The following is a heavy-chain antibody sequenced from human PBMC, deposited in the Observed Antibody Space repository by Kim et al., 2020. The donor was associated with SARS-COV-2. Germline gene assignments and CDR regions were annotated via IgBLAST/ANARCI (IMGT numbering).Heavy chain of an antibody. CDR1: SFTFGHFA. J-gene: IGHJ4*02. CDR3: AKDLNLGFDS. D-gene: IGHD7-27*01. Sequence: GGSLRLSCAASSFTFGHFAMNWVRQAPGKGLEWISSISDGCDTSYYADSVKGRFTISRDNSMNTLFLQMNSLRADDTAMYFCAKDLNLGFDSWGQGTLVTVSS. V-gene: IGHV3-23*01. CDR2: ISDGCDTS.